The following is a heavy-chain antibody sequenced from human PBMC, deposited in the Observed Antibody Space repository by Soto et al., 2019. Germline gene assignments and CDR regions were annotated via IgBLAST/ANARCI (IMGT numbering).Heavy chain of an antibody. CDR1: GGSISSGDYY. Sequence: QVQLQESGPGLVKPSQTLSLTCTVSGGSISSGDYYWSWIRQPPGKGLEWIGYIYYSGSTYYNPSLKRRVAISVDPPKNQFSLKLSSVTAADTAVYYCARGSGGYSYGYSNYYYYGMDVWGQGTTVTVSS. CDR2: IYYSGST. CDR3: ARGSGGYSYGYSNYYYYGMDV. J-gene: IGHJ6*02. D-gene: IGHD5-18*01. V-gene: IGHV4-30-4*01.